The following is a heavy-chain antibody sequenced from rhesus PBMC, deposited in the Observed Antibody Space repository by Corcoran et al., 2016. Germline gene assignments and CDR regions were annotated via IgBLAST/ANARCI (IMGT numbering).Heavy chain of an antibody. Sequence: QVRLQESGPGLVKSSETLSLTCAVSGGSMSESSFWNWIRQPPGKGLEWVGNIYANSVTSYYPSLETRVTISKDTSNNQFFLKMTSVTAADTAVYYCASPFERGRFEVWGAGVLVTVSS. D-gene: IGHD3-34*01. J-gene: IGHJ5-1*01. V-gene: IGHV4S9*01. CDR2: IYANSVT. CDR3: ASPFERGRFEV. CDR1: GGSMSESSF.